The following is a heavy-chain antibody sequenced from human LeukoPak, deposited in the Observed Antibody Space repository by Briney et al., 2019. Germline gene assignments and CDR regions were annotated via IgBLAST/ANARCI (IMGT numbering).Heavy chain of an antibody. CDR1: GYTLTELS. V-gene: IGHV1-24*01. J-gene: IGHJ4*02. CDR2: FDPEDGET. CDR3: ATSAASYFFDY. Sequence: ASVTVSFKFSGYTLTELSMHWVRQAPGKGLGRMGGFDPEDGETIYAQKFQGRVTMTEDTSTDTAYMELSSLRSEDTAVYYCATSAASYFFDYWGQGTLVTVSS. D-gene: IGHD1-26*01.